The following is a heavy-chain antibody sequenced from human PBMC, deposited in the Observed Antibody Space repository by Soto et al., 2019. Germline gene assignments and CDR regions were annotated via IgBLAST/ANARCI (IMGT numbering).Heavy chain of an antibody. V-gene: IGHV1-69*02. CDR2: IIPILGIA. Sequence: EASVKVSCKASGGTFSSYTISWVRQAPGQGLEWMGRIIPILGIANYAQKFQGRVTMTRDTSISTAYMELSRLRSDDTAVYYCATVQSGSFDAFDIWGQGTMVTVSS. J-gene: IGHJ3*02. CDR3: ATVQSGSFDAFDI. D-gene: IGHD3-22*01. CDR1: GGTFSSYT.